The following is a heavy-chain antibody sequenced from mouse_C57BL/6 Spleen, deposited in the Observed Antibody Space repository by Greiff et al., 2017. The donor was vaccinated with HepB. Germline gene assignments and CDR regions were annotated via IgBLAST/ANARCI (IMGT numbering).Heavy chain of an antibody. CDR3: ARTEGGTLDY. V-gene: IGHV5-17*01. D-gene: IGHD4-1*01. CDR1: GFTFSDYG. CDR2: ISSGSSTI. Sequence: EVMLVESGGGLVKPGGSLKLSCAASGFTFSDYGMHWVRQAPEKGLEWVAYISSGSSTIYYADTVKGRFTISRDNAKNTLVLQMTRLRSEDTAMYYCARTEGGTLDYWGQGTTLTVSS. J-gene: IGHJ2*01.